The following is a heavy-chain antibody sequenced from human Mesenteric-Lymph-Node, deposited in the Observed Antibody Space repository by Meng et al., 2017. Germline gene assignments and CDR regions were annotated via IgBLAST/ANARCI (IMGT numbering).Heavy chain of an antibody. CDR1: GFTFSSYG. CDR3: ARSYYDFWGGYPADAFDI. V-gene: IGHV3-30*19. J-gene: IGHJ3*02. Sequence: GGSLRLSCAASGFTFSSYGMHWVRQAPGKGLEWVAVISYDGSNGAYADSVKGRFTISRDNSKNTLHLQMNSLRPEDTAVYYCARSYYDFWGGYPADAFDIWGQGTMVTVSS. CDR2: ISYDGSNG. D-gene: IGHD3-3*01.